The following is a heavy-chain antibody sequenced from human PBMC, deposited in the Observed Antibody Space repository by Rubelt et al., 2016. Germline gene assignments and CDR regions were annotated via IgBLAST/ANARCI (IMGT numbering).Heavy chain of an antibody. D-gene: IGHD6-19*01. Sequence: EVQLVESGGGLIQSGGSLRLSCAASGFTFTTYWMHWVRQDQTKGLVWVSRISPDGSTTNYADPVKGRFTISRDNARNTMYLQMNSLGGEDTAIDNCARAVSGTHSQVGYWGEEVLVAVSA. CDR3: ARAVSGTHSQVGY. CDR2: ISPDGSTT. J-gene: IGHJ4*02. CDR1: GFTFTTYW. V-gene: IGHV3-74*02.